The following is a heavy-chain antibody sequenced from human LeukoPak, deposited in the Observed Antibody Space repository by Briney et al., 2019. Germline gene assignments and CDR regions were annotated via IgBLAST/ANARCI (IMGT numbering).Heavy chain of an antibody. CDR2: IYASGST. V-gene: IGHV4-4*07. D-gene: IGHD3-10*01. J-gene: IGHJ6*02. Sequence: PSETLSLTCTVSGGSISSYYWSWIRQPAGKGLEWIGRIYASGSTNYNPPLKSRVTMSVDTSKNQFSLKLSSVTAADTAVYYCARDRGFGYYYGSGPTYGMDVWGQGTTVTVSS. CDR1: GGSISSYY. CDR3: ARDRGFGYYYGSGPTYGMDV.